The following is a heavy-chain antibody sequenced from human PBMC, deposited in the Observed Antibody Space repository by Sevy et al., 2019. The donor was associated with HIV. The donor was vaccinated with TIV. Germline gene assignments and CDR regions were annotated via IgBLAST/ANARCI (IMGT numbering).Heavy chain of an antibody. D-gene: IGHD3-16*01. CDR1: GFTFSDYA. J-gene: IGHJ4*02. Sequence: GGSLRLSCAASGFTFSDYAMHWVPQAPGKGLEWVAVISYDGRNNKYNADSVKGRFTISRDNSKNTLYLQMNRLRAEDTAIYYCARDRGEILSSAFDYWGQGTLVTVSS. CDR3: ARDRGEILSSAFDY. CDR2: ISYDGRNNK. V-gene: IGHV3-30*04.